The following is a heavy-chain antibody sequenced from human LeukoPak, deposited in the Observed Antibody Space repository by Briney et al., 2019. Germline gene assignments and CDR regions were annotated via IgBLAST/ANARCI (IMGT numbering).Heavy chain of an antibody. CDR2: ISGSGGST. Sequence: GGSLRLSCAASGFTVSSHGMSWVRQAPGKGLEWVSAISGSGGSTYYADSVKGRFTISRDNSKNTLYLQMNSLRAEDTAVYYCARGRGSIVLNWFDPWGQGTLVTVSS. CDR3: ARGRGSIVLNWFDP. D-gene: IGHD2-8*02. J-gene: IGHJ5*02. V-gene: IGHV3-23*01. CDR1: GFTVSSHG.